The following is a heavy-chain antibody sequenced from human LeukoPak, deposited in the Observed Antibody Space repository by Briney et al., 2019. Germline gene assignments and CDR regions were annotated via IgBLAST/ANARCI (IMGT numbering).Heavy chain of an antibody. CDR1: GFTFSSYA. V-gene: IGHV3-23*01. D-gene: IGHD1-26*01. CDR3: APRQVGATTLDY. CDR2: ISGSGGST. J-gene: IGHJ4*02. Sequence: GGSLRLSCAASGFTFSSYAMSWVRQAPGKGLEWVSAISGSGGSTYYADSVKGRFTISRDNSKNTLCLQMNSLRAEDTAVYYCAPRQVGATTLDYWGQGTLVTVSS.